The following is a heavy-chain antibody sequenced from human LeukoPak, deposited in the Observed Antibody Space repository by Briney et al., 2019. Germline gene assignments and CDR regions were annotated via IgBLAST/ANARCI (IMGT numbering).Heavy chain of an antibody. CDR2: INPSGGST. Sequence: PGASVKVSCKASGYTFTSYYMHWVRQAPGQGLEWMGIINPSGGSTSYAQKFQGRVTMTTDTSTSTAYMELRSLTSDDTAVYYCATDGGSSSSTIHLLNNWFDPWGQGTLVTVSS. CDR3: ATDGGSSSSTIHLLNNWFDP. CDR1: GYTFTSYY. J-gene: IGHJ5*02. V-gene: IGHV1-46*01. D-gene: IGHD6-6*01.